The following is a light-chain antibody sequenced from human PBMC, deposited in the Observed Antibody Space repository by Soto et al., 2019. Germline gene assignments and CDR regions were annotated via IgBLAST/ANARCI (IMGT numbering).Light chain of an antibody. J-gene: IGKJ3*01. Sequence: DIQMTQSPSSLSASVGDTVTITCQASQDITNHLNWYQQKPVKAPNLLIDDASHLETGVQSRFSGSGSGTYFTLTISSLQPEDIATYYCQKYDDVTKFGPGTKV. CDR1: QDITNH. V-gene: IGKV1-33*01. CDR2: DAS. CDR3: QKYDDVTK.